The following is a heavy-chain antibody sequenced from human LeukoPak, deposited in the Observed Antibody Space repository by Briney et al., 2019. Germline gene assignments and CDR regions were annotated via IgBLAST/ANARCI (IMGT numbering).Heavy chain of an antibody. J-gene: IGHJ4*02. CDR1: GFTFSSYW. Sequence: PAGPLRLSCAASGFTFSSYWMHWVRQALPKGLVWVSRINSDGSGTIYADSVKGRFTISRDNAKNTLYLQMNSLRAEDTAVYYCARYTGSYNAIDYWGQGALVTVSS. CDR3: ARYTGSYNAIDY. D-gene: IGHD1-26*01. V-gene: IGHV3-74*01. CDR2: INSDGSGT.